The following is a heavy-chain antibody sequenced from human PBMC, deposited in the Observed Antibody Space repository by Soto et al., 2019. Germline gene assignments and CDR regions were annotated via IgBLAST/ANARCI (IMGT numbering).Heavy chain of an antibody. D-gene: IGHD5-12*01. CDR3: AKDPVPLVATIWEFVY. CDR2: ISYDGSNK. Sequence: PGGSLRLSCAASGFTFSSYGMHWVRQAPGKGLEWVAVISYDGSNKYYADSVKGRFTISRGNPKNTLYLQMNSLRAEDTAVYYCAKDPVPLVATIWEFVYWGQGTLVTVSS. CDR1: GFTFSSYG. J-gene: IGHJ4*02. V-gene: IGHV3-30*18.